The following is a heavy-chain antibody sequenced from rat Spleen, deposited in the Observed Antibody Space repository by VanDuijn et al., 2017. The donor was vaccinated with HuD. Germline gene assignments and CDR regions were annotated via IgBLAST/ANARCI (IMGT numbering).Heavy chain of an antibody. CDR1: GFTFSNYW. J-gene: IGHJ1*01. CDR3: TGGGIPWYLDF. Sequence: EVQLVETGGGLVQPGRSLKLSCVASGFTFSNYWMSWIRQAPGKGLEWIASITNTGGTTYYPDSVKGRFTISRDNAESTLYLQMNRLRSEDSATDYCTGGGIPWYLDFWGPGTMVTVSS. CDR2: ITNTGGTT. D-gene: IGHD2-2*01. V-gene: IGHV5-31*01.